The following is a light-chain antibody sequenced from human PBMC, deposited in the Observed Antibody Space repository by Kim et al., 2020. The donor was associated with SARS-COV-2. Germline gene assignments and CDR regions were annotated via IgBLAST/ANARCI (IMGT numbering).Light chain of an antibody. V-gene: IGKV4-1*01. CDR3: QQYYSTPQT. CDR2: WAS. J-gene: IGKJ1*01. Sequence: ATINCKSSQSVLYNSNNKNYLAWYQQKPGQPPKLLIYWASTRESGVPDRFSGSGSGTDFTLTISSLQAEDVAVYYCQQYYSTPQTFGQGSKVEIK. CDR1: QSVLYNSNNKNY.